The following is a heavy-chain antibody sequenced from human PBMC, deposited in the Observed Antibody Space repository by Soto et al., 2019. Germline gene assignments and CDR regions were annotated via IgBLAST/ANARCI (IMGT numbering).Heavy chain of an antibody. CDR1: GGSISSGGYY. CDR2: IYYSGST. J-gene: IGHJ4*02. Sequence: QVQLQESGPGLVKPSQTLSLTCTVSGGSISSGGYYWSWIRQHPGKGLEWIGYIYYSGSTYYNPSLKSRVTISVDTSKNQFSLKLSSVTAADTAVYYCARVLVAATPHRPRNYYFDYWGQGTLVTVSS. CDR3: ARVLVAATPHRPRNYYFDY. D-gene: IGHD2-15*01. V-gene: IGHV4-31*03.